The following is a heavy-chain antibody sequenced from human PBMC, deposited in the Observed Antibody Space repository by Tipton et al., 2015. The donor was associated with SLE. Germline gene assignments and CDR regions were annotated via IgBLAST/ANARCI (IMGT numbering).Heavy chain of an antibody. CDR3: ARVFWSGAHYFDY. D-gene: IGHD3-3*01. Sequence: TLSLTCTVSGGSISSHYWSWIRQPPGKGLEWIGYIYYSGSTNYNPSLKSRLTISVDTSKNQFSLKLSSVTAADTAVYYCARVFWSGAHYFDYWGQGTLVTVSS. CDR1: GGSISSHY. V-gene: IGHV4-59*11. J-gene: IGHJ4*02. CDR2: IYYSGST.